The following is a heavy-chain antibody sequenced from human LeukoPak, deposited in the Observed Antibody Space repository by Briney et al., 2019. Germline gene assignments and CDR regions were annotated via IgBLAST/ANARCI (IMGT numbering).Heavy chain of an antibody. J-gene: IGHJ5*02. D-gene: IGHD6-6*01. CDR1: GYTFTGYY. CDR2: INPNSGGT. CDR3: ARSIEYSSSLYWFDP. V-gene: IGHV1-2*02. Sequence: GASVKVSCKASGYTFTGYYIHWVRQAPGQGLEWMGWINPNSGGTNYAQKFQGRVTMTRDTSISTAYMELSRLRSDDTAVYYCARSIEYSSSLYWFDPWGQGTLVTVSS.